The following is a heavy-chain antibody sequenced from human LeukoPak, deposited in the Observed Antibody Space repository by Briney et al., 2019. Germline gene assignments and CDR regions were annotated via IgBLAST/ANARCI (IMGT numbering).Heavy chain of an antibody. V-gene: IGHV3-23*01. CDR3: AKEGRAVARGYEQIYYYYYYMDV. Sequence: GGSLRLSCAASGFTFSSYGMSWVRQAPGKGLEWVSAISGSGGSTYYADSVKGRFTISRDNSKNTLYLQMNSLRAEDTAVYYCAKEGRAVARGYEQIYYYYYYMDVWGKGTTVTISS. CDR2: ISGSGGST. J-gene: IGHJ6*03. D-gene: IGHD5-12*01. CDR1: GFTFSSYG.